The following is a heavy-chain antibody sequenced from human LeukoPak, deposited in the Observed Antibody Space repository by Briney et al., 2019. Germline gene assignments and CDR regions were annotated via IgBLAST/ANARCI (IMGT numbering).Heavy chain of an antibody. CDR3: ARAQIQLWLGRFDY. D-gene: IGHD5-18*01. Sequence: SETLSLTCTVSGGSISRYYWSWIRQPPGKGLEWIGYIYYSGSTNYNPSLKSRVTISVDTSKNQFSLKLSSVTAADTAVYYCARAQIQLWLGRFDYWGQGTLVTVSS. V-gene: IGHV4-59*01. J-gene: IGHJ4*02. CDR2: IYYSGST. CDR1: GGSISRYY.